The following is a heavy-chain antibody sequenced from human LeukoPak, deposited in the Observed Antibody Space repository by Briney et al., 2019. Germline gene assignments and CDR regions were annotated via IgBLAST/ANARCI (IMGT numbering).Heavy chain of an antibody. CDR3: ASDGPAGVVVAATPVGWFDP. J-gene: IGHJ5*02. CDR2: IYHSGST. Sequence: SETLSLTCTVSGYSISSGYYWGWIRQPPGKGLEWIGSIYHSGSTYYNPSLKSRVTISVDTSKNQFSLKLSSVTAADTAVYYCASDGPAGVVVAATPVGWFDPWGQGTLVTVSS. CDR1: GYSISSGYY. V-gene: IGHV4-38-2*02. D-gene: IGHD2-15*01.